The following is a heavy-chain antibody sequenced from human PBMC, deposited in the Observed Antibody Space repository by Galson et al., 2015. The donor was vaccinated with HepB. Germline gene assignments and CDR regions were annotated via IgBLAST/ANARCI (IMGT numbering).Heavy chain of an antibody. CDR3: AKGHFTLPTEYFDY. Sequence: SLRLSCATSGFTFSTYAMTWVRQAPGKGLEWVSHISGSGISTYYADSVKGRFTISRDNAKNTVYLQTSSLRVEDTAIYFCAKGHFTLPTEYFDYWGQGTQVTVSS. CDR1: GFTFSTYA. CDR2: ISGSGIST. J-gene: IGHJ4*02. V-gene: IGHV3-23*01. D-gene: IGHD2/OR15-2a*01.